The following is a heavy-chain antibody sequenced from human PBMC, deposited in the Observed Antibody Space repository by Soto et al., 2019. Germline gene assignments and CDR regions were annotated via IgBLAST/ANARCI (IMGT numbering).Heavy chain of an antibody. V-gene: IGHV1-18*01. Sequence: ASVKVSCKASGYTFTSDGISWVRQAPGQGLEWMGWISAYNGNTNYAQSLQGRVTMTTGTSTSTAYMELWSLRSDDTAVYYCARQENPAYGMDVWGQGTTVTVSS. CDR2: ISAYNGNT. CDR1: GYTFTSDG. J-gene: IGHJ6*02. CDR3: ARQENPAYGMDV. D-gene: IGHD2-15*01.